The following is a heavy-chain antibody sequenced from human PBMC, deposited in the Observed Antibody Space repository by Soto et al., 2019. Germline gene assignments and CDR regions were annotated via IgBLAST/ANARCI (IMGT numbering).Heavy chain of an antibody. CDR1: GGSIDNSHSF. CDR3: ARHVRLLLWFGGPTPDYGMDV. Sequence: SETLSLTCDVSGGSIDNSHSFWGWVRQPPGRGLEFLGSVYYSGGTYYNPSLKSRVTVSVDTSKNQVSLKLSSVTAADTAVYYCARHVRLLLWFGGPTPDYGMDVWGQGTTVTVSS. J-gene: IGHJ6*02. D-gene: IGHD3-10*01. CDR2: VYYSGGT. V-gene: IGHV4-39*01.